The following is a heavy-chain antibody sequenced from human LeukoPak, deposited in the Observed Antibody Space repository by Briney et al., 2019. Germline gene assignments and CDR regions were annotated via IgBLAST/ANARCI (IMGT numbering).Heavy chain of an antibody. CDR1: GGTFSSYA. V-gene: IGHV1-69*13. Sequence: ASVKVSCKASGGTFSSYAISWVRQAPGQGLEWMGGIIPIFGTPNYAQKFQGRVTITADDSTSTAYMELSSLRSEDTAVYYCATLIVGANNWGQGTLVTVSS. CDR3: ATLIVGANN. CDR2: IIPIFGTP. D-gene: IGHD1-26*01. J-gene: IGHJ4*02.